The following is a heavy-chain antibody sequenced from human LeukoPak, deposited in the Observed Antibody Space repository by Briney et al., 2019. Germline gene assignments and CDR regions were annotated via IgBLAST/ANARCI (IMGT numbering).Heavy chain of an antibody. J-gene: IGHJ2*01. V-gene: IGHV3-15*01. D-gene: IGHD2-2*01. CDR3: TTDCTSTTCYGDGGFAL. CDR2: IKSKINGATT. Sequence: NPGGSLRLSCAGSGFTFSNAWMSWVRQAPGKGLEWVGRIKSKINGATTDYAAPVKGRFTIPRDDSKHTLYLQMNSLKTEDAAVYYCTTDCTSTTCYGDGGFALWGRGILVTVSS. CDR1: GFTFSNAW.